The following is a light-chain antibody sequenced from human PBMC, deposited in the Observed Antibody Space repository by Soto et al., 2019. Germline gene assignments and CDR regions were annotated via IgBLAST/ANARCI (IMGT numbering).Light chain of an antibody. CDR2: DNS. J-gene: IGLJ2*01. CDR3: GTSDSSLSVVV. CDR1: YSNIGSNF. Sequence: QSVLTQSSSVSAAAGQKVTISCSGSYSNIGSNFVSWYQHFPGSAPKLLIYDNSQRPSGIPDRFSGSKSGSSATLGITGLQTGDEADYYCGTSDSSLSVVVFGGGTKLTVL. V-gene: IGLV1-51*01.